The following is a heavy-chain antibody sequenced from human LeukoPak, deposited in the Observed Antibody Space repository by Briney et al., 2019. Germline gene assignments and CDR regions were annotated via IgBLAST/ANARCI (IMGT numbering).Heavy chain of an antibody. Sequence: SETLSLTCIVSGGSISSSSYSWNWFRQHPGKGLEWVGYIYHSGNTFYNPSLKSRVSIEVDTSRNQFSLKLTSVTAADTAVYYCASCEAPLTPPPYGFDVWGQGTEVTVSS. CDR1: GGSISSSSYS. D-gene: IGHD3-16*01. CDR3: ASCEAPLTPPPYGFDV. J-gene: IGHJ6*02. V-gene: IGHV4-31*02. CDR2: IYHSGNT.